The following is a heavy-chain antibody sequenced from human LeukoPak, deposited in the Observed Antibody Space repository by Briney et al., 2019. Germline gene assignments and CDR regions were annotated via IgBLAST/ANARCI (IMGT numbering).Heavy chain of an antibody. CDR1: GGSISSGGYS. CDR3: ATLAVAGTNWYFDL. Sequence: SQTLSLTCAVSGGSISSGGYSWSWIRQPPGKGLEWIGYIYHSGSTYYNPSLKSRVTISVDRSKNQFSLKLSSVTAADTAVYYCATLAVAGTNWYFDLWGRGTLVTVSS. V-gene: IGHV4-30-2*02. CDR2: IYHSGST. D-gene: IGHD6-19*01. J-gene: IGHJ2*01.